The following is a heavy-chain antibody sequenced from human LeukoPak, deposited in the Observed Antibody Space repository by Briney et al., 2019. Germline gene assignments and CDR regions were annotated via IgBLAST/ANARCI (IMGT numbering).Heavy chain of an antibody. D-gene: IGHD6-13*01. CDR2: IKQDGSEK. V-gene: IGHV3-7*01. CDR1: GFTFSSYW. CDR3: ATWSLMAAAGFDY. J-gene: IGHJ4*02. Sequence: GGSLRLSCAASGFTFSSYWMSWVRQAPGKGLEWVANIKQDGSEKYYVDSVKGRFTISRDNAKNSLYLQMNSLRAEDTAVYYCATWSLMAAAGFDYWGQGTLVTVSS.